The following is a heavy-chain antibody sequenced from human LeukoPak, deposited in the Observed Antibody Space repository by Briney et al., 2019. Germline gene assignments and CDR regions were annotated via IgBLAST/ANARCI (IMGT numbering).Heavy chain of an antibody. Sequence: PSETLFLTCTVSGGSISSGSYYWSWIRQPAGKGLEWIGRIYTSGSTNYNPSLKSRTTISLDTSKNQFSLKLSSVTAADTAVYYCARSLGYYYDSSGQYFDYWGQGTLVTVSS. CDR3: ARSLGYYYDSSGQYFDY. J-gene: IGHJ4*02. CDR2: IYTSGST. D-gene: IGHD3-22*01. V-gene: IGHV4-61*02. CDR1: GGSISSGSYY.